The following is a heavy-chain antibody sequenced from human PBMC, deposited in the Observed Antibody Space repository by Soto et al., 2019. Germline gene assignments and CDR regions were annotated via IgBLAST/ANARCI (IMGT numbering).Heavy chain of an antibody. CDR2: INSDGSST. D-gene: IGHD2-15*01. J-gene: IGHJ4*02. Sequence: EVQLVESGGCLVQPGGSLRLSCAASGFTFSRYWMHWVRQAPGKGLVWVSRINSDGSSTSYADSVKGRFTISRDNAKNTLYLQMNSLRAEDTAVYYCVRTSLVVAAAAREDYWGQGTLVTVSS. CDR1: GFTFSRYW. V-gene: IGHV3-74*01. CDR3: VRTSLVVAAAAREDY.